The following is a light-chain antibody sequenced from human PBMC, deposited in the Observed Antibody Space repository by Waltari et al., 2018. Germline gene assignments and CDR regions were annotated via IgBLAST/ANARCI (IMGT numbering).Light chain of an antibody. CDR1: QSISNS. CDR2: EVS. Sequence: DIQMTQSPSSLSASVGDRVTITCRSSQSISNSLNWYRQKPGQAPRLLIYEVSTLKSGGPSRSSAGGSGTLFTLTISSLQTEDSATYCCQQSYSLPRTFGGGTKVEIK. V-gene: IGKV1-39*01. J-gene: IGKJ4*02. CDR3: QQSYSLPRT.